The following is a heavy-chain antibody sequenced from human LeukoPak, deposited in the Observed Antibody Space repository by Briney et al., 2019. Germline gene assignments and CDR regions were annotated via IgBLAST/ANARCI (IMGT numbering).Heavy chain of an antibody. CDR3: ARSCSCGVVACSFDY. Sequence: GESLKISCKASGYSFTNYWIGWVRQMPGEGLEWMGIIYPGDSDTRYNPSFQGQVTISADKSISTAYLQWSSLKASDTAMYYCARSCSCGVVACSFDYWGQGTLVTVSS. CDR2: IYPGDSDT. D-gene: IGHD3-3*01. J-gene: IGHJ4*02. V-gene: IGHV5-51*01. CDR1: GYSFTNYW.